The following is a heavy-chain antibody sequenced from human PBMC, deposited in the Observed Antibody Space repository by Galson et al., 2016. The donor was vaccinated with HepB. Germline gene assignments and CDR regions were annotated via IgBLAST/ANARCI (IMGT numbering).Heavy chain of an antibody. CDR1: GGSFNAYY. CDR2: INHSGDT. J-gene: IGHJ4*02. CDR3: ARLDMATIGLDS. Sequence: SETLSLTCGVDGGSFNAYYWSWIRQPPGKGLEWIGEINHSGDTKYNPSLKSRVTLSVDTSKNQFSLELTSMTAADTAVYYCARLDMATIGLDSWGQGTLVTVS. D-gene: IGHD5-24*01. V-gene: IGHV4-34*01.